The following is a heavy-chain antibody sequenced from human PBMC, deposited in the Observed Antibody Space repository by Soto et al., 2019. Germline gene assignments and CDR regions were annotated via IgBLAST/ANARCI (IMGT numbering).Heavy chain of an antibody. CDR1: GFTFSNYT. J-gene: IGHJ4*02. CDR3: AKGSGYCLAGTCYRYFDY. CDR2: ISTSGFTT. D-gene: IGHD2-15*01. Sequence: DVQLLESGAGLVQPGGSLRLSCAASGFTFSNYTMAWVRQAPGRGPEWVSIISTSGFTTFYADSVKGRFTISRDNSKDTVFLQMNSLRAEDTAVYYCAKGSGYCLAGTCYRYFDYWGQGNLVTVSS. V-gene: IGHV3-23*01.